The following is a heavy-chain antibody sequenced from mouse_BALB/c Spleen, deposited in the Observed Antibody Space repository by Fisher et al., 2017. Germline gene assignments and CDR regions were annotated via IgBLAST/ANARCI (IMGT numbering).Heavy chain of an antibody. J-gene: IGHJ4*01. CDR3: ASSPTAGAMDY. D-gene: IGHD1-2*01. Sequence: KFKGKATLTVDKSSSTAYMELRSLTSEDSAVYYCASSPTAGAMDYWGQGTSVTVSS. V-gene: IGHV1-26*01.